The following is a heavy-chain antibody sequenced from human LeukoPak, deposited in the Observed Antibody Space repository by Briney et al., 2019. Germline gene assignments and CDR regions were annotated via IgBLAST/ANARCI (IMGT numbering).Heavy chain of an antibody. V-gene: IGHV3-9*01. CDR1: GFTFDDYA. CDR2: ISWNSGSI. CDR3: ARDPDRSGWSTFEY. Sequence: GGSLRLSCAASGFTFDDYAMHWVRQAPGKGLEWVSGISWNSGSIGYADSVKGRFTISRDNAKNTLYLQMNSLRAEDTALYFCARDPDRSGWSTFEYWGQGSLVTVSS. J-gene: IGHJ4*02. D-gene: IGHD6-19*01.